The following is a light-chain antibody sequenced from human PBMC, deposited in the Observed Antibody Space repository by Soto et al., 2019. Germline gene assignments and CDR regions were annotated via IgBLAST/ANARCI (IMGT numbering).Light chain of an antibody. J-gene: IGKJ2*01. Sequence: DIQMTQSPSSLSASVGDRVTITCRASQSISSYLNWYQQKPGKAPKLLIYAASSLQSGVPSRFSGSGSGTDLTLTISSLQPEDFATYYCQQSYSTPNFGQGTKLEIK. CDR1: QSISSY. CDR3: QQSYSTPN. V-gene: IGKV1-39*01. CDR2: AAS.